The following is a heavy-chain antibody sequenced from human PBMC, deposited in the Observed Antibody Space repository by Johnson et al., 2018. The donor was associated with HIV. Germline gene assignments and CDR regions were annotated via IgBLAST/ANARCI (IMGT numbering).Heavy chain of an antibody. Sequence: VQLVESGGGVVQPGGSLRLSCAASGFSIRGHWMSWLRQAPGKGLEWGASIKQDGSETNYVDSVKGRFTISRDNPKNSLYLQMNSLKTEDTAVYYCTTGLSSGKGAFDIWGPGTMVTVSS. CDR3: TTGLSSGKGAFDI. J-gene: IGHJ3*02. CDR1: GFSIRGHW. V-gene: IGHV3-7*03. D-gene: IGHD5-12*01. CDR2: IKQDGSET.